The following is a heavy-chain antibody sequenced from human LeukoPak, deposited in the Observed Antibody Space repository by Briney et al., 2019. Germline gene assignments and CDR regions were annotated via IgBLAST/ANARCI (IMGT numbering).Heavy chain of an antibody. J-gene: IGHJ5*02. V-gene: IGHV3-53*01. CDR2: IYSGGST. CDR3: ARVYSIVANWFDP. D-gene: IGHD5-12*01. CDR1: GFTVSSNY. Sequence: GGSLRLSCAASGFTVSSNYMSWVRQAPGKGLEWVSVIYSGGSTYYADSVKGRFTISRDNSKNTLYLQMNSLRAEDTAVYYCARVYSIVANWFDPWGLGTLVTVSS.